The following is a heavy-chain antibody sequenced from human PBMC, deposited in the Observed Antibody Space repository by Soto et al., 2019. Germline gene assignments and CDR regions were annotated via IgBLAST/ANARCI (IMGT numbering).Heavy chain of an antibody. CDR2: ISGSGGST. V-gene: IGHV3-23*01. CDR1: GFTFSSYA. D-gene: IGHD3-3*01. J-gene: IGHJ4*02. Sequence: GGSLRLSCAASGFTFSSYAMSWVRQAPGKGLEWVSAISGSGGSTYYADSVKGRFTISRDNSKNTLYLQMNSLRAEDTAVYYCAKVTYDFWSGYEEGFDYWGQGTLVTVSS. CDR3: AKVTYDFWSGYEEGFDY.